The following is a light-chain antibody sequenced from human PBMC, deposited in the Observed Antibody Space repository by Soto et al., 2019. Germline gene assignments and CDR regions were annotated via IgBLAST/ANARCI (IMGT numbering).Light chain of an antibody. CDR2: DAS. J-gene: IGKJ1*01. CDR1: QSVSNN. CDR3: QKYNNWPPWP. Sequence: ILMTQSPATLSVSPGERATLSCRASQSVSNNLAWYQQKPGQAPRLLIYDASTRATGIPARFSGSGSGTEFTLTISSLQSEDFVIYYCQKYNNWPPWPFGQGTKVEIK. V-gene: IGKV3-15*01.